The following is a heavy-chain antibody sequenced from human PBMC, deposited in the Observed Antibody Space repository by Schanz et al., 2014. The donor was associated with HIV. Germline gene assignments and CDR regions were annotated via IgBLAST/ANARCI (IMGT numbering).Heavy chain of an antibody. V-gene: IGHV3-7*01. Sequence: EVQLLDSGGGLVQPGGSLRVSCAASGFSFSRYAMNWVRQAPGKGLEWLANIKLDGSEKYYVDSVKGRFTISRDNTKNSLYLQMNSLRAEDTAVYYCARDYHWNWFDPWGQGTLVTVSS. CDR3: ARDYHWNWFDP. J-gene: IGHJ5*02. CDR1: GFSFSRYA. D-gene: IGHD1-20*01. CDR2: IKLDGSEK.